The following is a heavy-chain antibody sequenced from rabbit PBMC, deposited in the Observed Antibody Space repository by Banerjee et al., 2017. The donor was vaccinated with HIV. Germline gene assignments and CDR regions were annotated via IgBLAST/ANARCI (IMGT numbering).Heavy chain of an antibody. D-gene: IGHD3-3*01. CDR1: GFSFSTNYW. CDR3: ARGLVAGVLDL. Sequence: QEQLEESGGDLVKPEGSLTLTCTASGFSFSTNYWICWVRQAPGKGLEWIACIYVGSSGSTSYASWAKGRFTISKTSSTTVTLQMTSLTAADTATYFCARGLVAGVLDLWGQGTLVTVS. V-gene: IGHV1S45*01. J-gene: IGHJ3*01. CDR2: IYVGSSGST.